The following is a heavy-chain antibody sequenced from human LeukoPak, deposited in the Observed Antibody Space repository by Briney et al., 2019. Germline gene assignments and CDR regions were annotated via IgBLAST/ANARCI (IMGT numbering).Heavy chain of an antibody. J-gene: IGHJ4*02. CDR2: IIHSRGI. CDR3: ARHSGAARPFRD. CDR1: GGSFSGNY. Sequence: SETLSLTCAVYGGSFSGNYWSWLRQPPGKAMEWIGEIIHSRGINYNPSLKSRVTMSIDASKNQFSLKLTSVTAADTAVYYCARHSGAARPFRDWGRGTLVTVSS. V-gene: IGHV4-34*12. D-gene: IGHD6-6*01.